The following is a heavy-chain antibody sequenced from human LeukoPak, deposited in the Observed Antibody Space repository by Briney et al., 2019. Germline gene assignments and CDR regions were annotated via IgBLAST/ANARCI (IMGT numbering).Heavy chain of an antibody. CDR3: ARVSPYRDYYY. D-gene: IGHD4-17*01. J-gene: IGHJ4*02. Sequence: HPGGSLRLSCAASGFTFSSYWMHRVRQAPGKGLVWVSRINSDGSSTSYADSVKGRFTISRDNAKNTLYLQMNSLRAEDTAVYYCARVSPYRDYYYWGQGTLVTVSS. CDR1: GFTFSSYW. V-gene: IGHV3-74*01. CDR2: INSDGSST.